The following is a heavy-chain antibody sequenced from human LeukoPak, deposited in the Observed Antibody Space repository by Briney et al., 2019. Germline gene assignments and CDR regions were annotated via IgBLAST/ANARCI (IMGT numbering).Heavy chain of an antibody. CDR1: GFTFSSYA. J-gene: IGHJ4*02. CDR2: ISGSGGST. D-gene: IGHD4-17*01. V-gene: IGHV3-23*01. CDR3: AKDRLRTYYFDY. Sequence: GGSLRLSCAASGFTFSSYAMSWVRQAPGRGLEWVSAISGSGGSTYYADSVKGRFTISRDNSKNTLYLQMNSLRAEDTAVYYCAKDRLRTYYFDYWGQGTLVTVSS.